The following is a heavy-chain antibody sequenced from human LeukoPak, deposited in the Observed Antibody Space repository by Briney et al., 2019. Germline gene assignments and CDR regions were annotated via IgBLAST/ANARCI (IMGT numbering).Heavy chain of an antibody. CDR3: ATGSSSWPSSPAYDPFDY. CDR2: IIPIFGTA. CDR1: GGTFSSYA. D-gene: IGHD6-13*01. J-gene: IGHJ4*02. V-gene: IGHV1-69*13. Sequence: GASVKVSCKASGGTFSSYAISWVRQAPGQGLEWMGGIIPIFGTANYAQKFQGRVTITADESTSTAYMELSSLRSEDTAVYYCATGSSSWPSSPAYDPFDYWGQGTLVTVSS.